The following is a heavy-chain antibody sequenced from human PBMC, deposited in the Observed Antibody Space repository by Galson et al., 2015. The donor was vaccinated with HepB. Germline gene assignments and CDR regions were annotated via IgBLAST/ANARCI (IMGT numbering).Heavy chain of an antibody. CDR1: GGSISSYY. J-gene: IGHJ2*01. CDR2: IYTSGST. Sequence: ETLSLTCTVSGGSISSYYWSWIRQPAGKGLEWIGRIYTSGSTNYNPSLKSRVTMSVDTSKNQFSLKLSSVTAADTAVYYCARDQDVLMVYANYWYFDLWGRGTLVTVSS. D-gene: IGHD2-8*01. CDR3: ARDQDVLMVYANYWYFDL. V-gene: IGHV4-4*07.